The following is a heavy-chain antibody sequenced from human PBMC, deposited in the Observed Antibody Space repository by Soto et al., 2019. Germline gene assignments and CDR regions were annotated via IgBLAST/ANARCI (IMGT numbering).Heavy chain of an antibody. Sequence: PGGSLRLSCEASGFTFRNNGMHWVRQVPGKGLEWVSAISGSGGSTYYADSVKGRFTISRDNSKNTLYLQMNSLRAEDTAVYYCAKGTLPHYYYCGMDVWGQGTTVTVSS. V-gene: IGHV3-23*01. CDR3: AKGTLPHYYYCGMDV. CDR2: ISGSGGST. J-gene: IGHJ6*02. CDR1: GFTFRNNG.